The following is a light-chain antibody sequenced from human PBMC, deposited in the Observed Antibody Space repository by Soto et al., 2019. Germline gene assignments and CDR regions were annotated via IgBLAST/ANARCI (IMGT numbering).Light chain of an antibody. CDR2: GAS. CDR1: ESVSSN. J-gene: IGKJ1*01. Sequence: EIVMTQSPATLSVSPGERATLSCRASESVSSNLAWYQQKPGQAPRLLLYGASTRATGTPDRFSGSGSGTEFTLTISSLQSEDFAVYYCQQYDYWPPWTFGQGTKVESK. CDR3: QQYDYWPPWT. V-gene: IGKV3-15*01.